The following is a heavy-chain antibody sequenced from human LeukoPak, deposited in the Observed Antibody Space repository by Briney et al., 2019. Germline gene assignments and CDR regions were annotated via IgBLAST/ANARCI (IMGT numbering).Heavy chain of an antibody. Sequence: SVKVSCKASGGTFSSYAISWVRQAPGQGLEWMGRIIPILGIANYAQKFQGRVTITADKSTSTAYMELSSLRSEDTAVYYCATGVVVVVAATLPFDYWGQGTLVTVSS. CDR2: IIPILGIA. D-gene: IGHD2-15*01. CDR1: GGTFSSYA. J-gene: IGHJ4*02. V-gene: IGHV1-69*04. CDR3: ATGVVVVVAATLPFDY.